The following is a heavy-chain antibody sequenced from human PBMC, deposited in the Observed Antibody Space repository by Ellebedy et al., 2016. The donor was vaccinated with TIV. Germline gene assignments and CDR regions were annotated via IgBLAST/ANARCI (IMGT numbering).Heavy chain of an antibody. V-gene: IGHV4-4*02. J-gene: IGHJ5*02. D-gene: IGHD6-19*01. CDR2: IYHSGTT. CDR1: GGSISSSNW. CDR3: ARVPSHSSGWYAWFDP. Sequence: GSLRLSCAVSGGSISSSNWWSWVRPPPGKGLEWIGEIYHSGTTNYNPSLKSRVTISVDKSKNQFSLNLSSVTAADTAVYYCARVPSHSSGWYAWFDPWGQGTLVTVSS.